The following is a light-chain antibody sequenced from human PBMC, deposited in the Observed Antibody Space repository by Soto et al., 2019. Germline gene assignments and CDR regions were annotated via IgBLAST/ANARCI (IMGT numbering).Light chain of an antibody. CDR3: CSYAGDYTFV. CDR1: SSDVGVYKY. Sequence: QSALIQPRSVSGTPGQSVTISCTGTSSDVGVYKYVSWYRQHPGKAPKLMTYDVITRPSGVPDRFSGSKSGNTASLTISGLQAEDEADYYCCSYAGDYTFVFGSGTKVTVL. CDR2: DVI. J-gene: IGLJ1*01. V-gene: IGLV2-11*01.